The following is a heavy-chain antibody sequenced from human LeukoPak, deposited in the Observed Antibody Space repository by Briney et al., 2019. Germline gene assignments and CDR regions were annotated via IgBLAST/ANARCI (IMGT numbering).Heavy chain of an antibody. D-gene: IGHD2-21*02. Sequence: GGSLRLSCAASGFTFSSYAMHWVRQAPGKGLEWVAVISYDGSNKYYADSVKGRFTISRDNSKNTLYLQMNSLRAEDTAVYYCAELHVVVTAMGPPDAFDIWGQGTMVTVSS. CDR1: GFTFSSYA. CDR2: ISYDGSNK. CDR3: AELHVVVTAMGPPDAFDI. V-gene: IGHV3-30-3*01. J-gene: IGHJ3*02.